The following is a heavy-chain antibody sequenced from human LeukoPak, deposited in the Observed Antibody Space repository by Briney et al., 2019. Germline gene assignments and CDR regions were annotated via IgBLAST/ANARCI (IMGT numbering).Heavy chain of an antibody. CDR1: GYTFTSYG. V-gene: IGHV1-18*01. D-gene: IGHD1-26*01. CDR2: ISAYNGNT. Sequence: ASVKVSCKASGYTFTSYGISWVRQAPGQGLEWMGWISAYNGNTNYAQKLQGRVTMTTDTSTSTAYMELRSLRSVDTAVYYCARWARELLSYYFDYWGQGTLVTVSS. CDR3: ARWARELLSYYFDY. J-gene: IGHJ4*02.